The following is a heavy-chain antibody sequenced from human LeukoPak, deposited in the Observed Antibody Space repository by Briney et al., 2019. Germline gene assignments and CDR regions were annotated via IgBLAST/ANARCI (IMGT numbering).Heavy chain of an antibody. Sequence: GGSLRLSCAASGFTFSSYAMHWVRQAPGKGLEWVAVISYDGSNKYYADSVKGRFTISGDNSKNTLYLQMNSLRAEDTAAYYCARLPENMVRGVILTYGMDVWGQGTTVTVSS. CDR2: ISYDGSNK. V-gene: IGHV3-30*04. D-gene: IGHD3-10*01. CDR1: GFTFSSYA. J-gene: IGHJ6*02. CDR3: ARLPENMVRGVILTYGMDV.